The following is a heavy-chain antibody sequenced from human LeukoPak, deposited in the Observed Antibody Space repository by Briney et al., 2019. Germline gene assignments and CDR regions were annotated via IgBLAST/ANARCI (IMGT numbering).Heavy chain of an antibody. CDR3: ARLTSGHFDY. CDR2: IYYSGST. CDR1: GGSISRSSYY. J-gene: IGHJ4*02. D-gene: IGHD3-10*01. Sequence: SETLSLTCTVSGGSISRSSYYWGWIRQPPGKGLEWIATIYYSGSTYYNPSLKSRVTISADKAKNEFSLKLSSVTAADTAVYYCARLTSGHFDYWGQGTLVTVSS. V-gene: IGHV4-39*01.